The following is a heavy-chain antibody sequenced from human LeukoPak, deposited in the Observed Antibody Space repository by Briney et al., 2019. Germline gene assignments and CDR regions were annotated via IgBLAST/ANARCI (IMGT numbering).Heavy chain of an antibody. J-gene: IGHJ4*02. V-gene: IGHV3-48*01. CDR3: ARDTSYHFDY. CDR1: GFTFSSYS. CDR2: ISSSSSTI. Sequence: GGSLRLSCAASGFTFSSYSMNWVRQAPGKGLEWVSYISSSSSTIYYADSVKGRFTISRDNSKNTLYLQMNSLRAEDTAVYYCARDTSYHFDYWGQGTLVTVSS.